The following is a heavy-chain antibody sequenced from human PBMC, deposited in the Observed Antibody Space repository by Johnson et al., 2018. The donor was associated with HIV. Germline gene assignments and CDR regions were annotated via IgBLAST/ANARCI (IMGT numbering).Heavy chain of an antibody. J-gene: IGHJ3*02. CDR1: GFSFIVYA. D-gene: IGHD2-2*01. V-gene: IGHV3-23*04. CDR2: ISGGEDDT. CDR3: AKSPSQLGSAFDI. Sequence: VQLVESGGGLVRPGGSLRLSCVASGFSFIVYAMIWVRQAPGKGLEWVSFISGGEDDTYYADSVKFRFTISRDNSKNTLYLQMNSLRAEDTAVYYCAKSPSQLGSAFDIWGQGTMVTVSS.